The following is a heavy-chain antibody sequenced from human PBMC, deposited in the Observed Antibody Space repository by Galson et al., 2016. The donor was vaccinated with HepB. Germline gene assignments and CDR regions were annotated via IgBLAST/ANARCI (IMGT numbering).Heavy chain of an antibody. J-gene: IGHJ4*02. Sequence: SLRLSCAASGFTFRNYALSWVRRAPGKGLEWVSHIDGPTPNTHYADSVRGRFSIYRDNSRDTLYLQMDSLTAEVSAIYYCTAWLSHHFDYWGQGTRVTFSS. CDR3: TAWLSHHFDY. CDR1: GFTFRNYA. CDR2: IDGPTPNT. V-gene: IGHV3-23*01. D-gene: IGHD6-19*01.